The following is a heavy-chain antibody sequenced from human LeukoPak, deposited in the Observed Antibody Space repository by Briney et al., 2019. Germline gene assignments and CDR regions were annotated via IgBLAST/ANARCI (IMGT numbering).Heavy chain of an antibody. CDR2: ISASTTIT. CDR1: GFTFSDYY. J-gene: IGHJ3*02. Sequence: PGGSLRLSCAASGFTFSDYYMSWIRQAPGKGPEWVSFISASTTITYYADSVKGRFTISRDNSNNTLYLQMNSLRAEDTAVYYCAGGFFDWFTTDAFDIWGQGTMVTVSS. CDR3: AGGFFDWFTTDAFDI. D-gene: IGHD3-9*01. V-gene: IGHV3-11*06.